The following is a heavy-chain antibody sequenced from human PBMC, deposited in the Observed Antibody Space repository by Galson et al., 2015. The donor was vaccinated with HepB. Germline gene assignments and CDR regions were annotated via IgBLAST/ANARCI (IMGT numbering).Heavy chain of an antibody. V-gene: IGHV3-23*01. CDR1: GFTFSSYA. CDR3: VRGDIVVVTAIPWD. J-gene: IGHJ4*02. CDR2: ISGSGDST. D-gene: IGHD2-21*02. Sequence: SLRLSCAASGFTFSSYAMSWVRQAPGKGLEWVSVISGSGDSTYHADSVKGRFAISRDNSKNTLYLQMNSLRAEDTAVYYCVRGDIVVVTAIPWDWGQGTLVTVSS.